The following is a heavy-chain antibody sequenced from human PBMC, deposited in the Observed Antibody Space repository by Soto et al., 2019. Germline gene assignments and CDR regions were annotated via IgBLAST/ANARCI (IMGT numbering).Heavy chain of an antibody. CDR3: AREGNYDSSGYYFFQTFNI. J-gene: IGHJ2*01. V-gene: IGHV4-59*01. CDR2: IHYSGST. CDR1: GGSISDYY. Sequence: SETLSLTCFVSGGSISDYYWTWIRQSPGKGLEWIGNIHYSGSTYYNPSLKSRLTISVDTSKSQFSLRLSSVTAADTAVYYCAREGNYDSSGYYFFQTFNIWGRGTLVTVSS. D-gene: IGHD3-22*01.